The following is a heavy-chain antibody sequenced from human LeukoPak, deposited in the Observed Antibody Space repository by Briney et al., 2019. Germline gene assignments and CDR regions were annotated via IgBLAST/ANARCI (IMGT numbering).Heavy chain of an antibody. J-gene: IGHJ4*02. CDR1: GFTFDDYA. V-gene: IGHV3-9*01. D-gene: IGHD6-13*01. Sequence: GWSLRLSCAASGFTFDDYAMHWVRQAPGKGLEWVSGISWNSGSIGYADSVKGRFTISRDNAKNSLYLQMNSLRPEDTAVYYCATDSSPDFWGQGTLVTVSS. CDR2: ISWNSGSI. CDR3: ATDSSPDF.